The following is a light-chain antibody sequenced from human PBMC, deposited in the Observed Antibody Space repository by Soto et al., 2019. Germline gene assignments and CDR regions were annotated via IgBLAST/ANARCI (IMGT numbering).Light chain of an antibody. J-gene: IGKJ5*01. CDR1: QSVSTY. CDR3: QQYDNSPIT. CDR2: DAS. V-gene: IGKV3-11*01. Sequence: EIVLTQSPVTLSLSPGERATLSCRASQSVSTYLAWYQQKPGQAPRLLIYDASNRATGIPARFSGSGSGTDFTLTISSLEPEDFAVYYCQQYDNSPITFGQGTRLEIK.